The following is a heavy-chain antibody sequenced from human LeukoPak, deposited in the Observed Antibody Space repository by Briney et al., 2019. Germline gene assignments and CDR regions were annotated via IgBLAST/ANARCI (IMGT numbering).Heavy chain of an antibody. CDR2: IYYSGST. CDR3: AREFADLLWFGVTHYYYYYMDV. D-gene: IGHD3-10*01. Sequence: PSETLSLTCTVSGGSISSSSYYWGWIRQPPGKGLEWIGSIYYSGSTYYNPSLKSRVTISVDTSKNQFSLKLSSVTAADTAVYYCAREFADLLWFGVTHYYYYYMDVWGKGTTVTVSS. J-gene: IGHJ6*03. CDR1: GGSISSSSYY. V-gene: IGHV4-39*07.